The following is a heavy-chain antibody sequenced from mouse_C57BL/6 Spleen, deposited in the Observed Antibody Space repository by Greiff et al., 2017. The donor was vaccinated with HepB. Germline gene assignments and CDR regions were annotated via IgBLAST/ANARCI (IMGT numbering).Heavy chain of an antibody. V-gene: IGHV1-59*01. CDR2: IDPSDSYT. CDR3: ARGGGVLLNFDY. J-gene: IGHJ2*01. CDR1: GYTFTSYW. Sequence: QVQLQQPGAELVRPGTSVKLSCKASGYTFTSYWMHWVKQRPGQGLEWIGVIDPSDSYTNYNQKFKGKATLTVDTSSSTAYMQLSSLTSEDSAVYYCARGGGVLLNFDYWGQGTTLTVSS. D-gene: IGHD1-1*01.